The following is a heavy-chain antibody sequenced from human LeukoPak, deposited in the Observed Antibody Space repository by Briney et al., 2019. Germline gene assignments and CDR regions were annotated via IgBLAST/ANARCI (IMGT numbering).Heavy chain of an antibody. CDR3: ARDSYSSSHYGMDV. CDR1: GGSISSGGYY. J-gene: IGHJ6*02. Sequence: SETLSLTCTVSGGSISSGGYYWSWIRQRPGKGLEWIGYIYYSGSTYYNPSLKSRVAISVDTSKNQFSLKLSSVTAADTAVYYCARDSYSSSHYGMDVWGQGTTVTVSS. CDR2: IYYSGST. D-gene: IGHD6-6*01. V-gene: IGHV4-31*03.